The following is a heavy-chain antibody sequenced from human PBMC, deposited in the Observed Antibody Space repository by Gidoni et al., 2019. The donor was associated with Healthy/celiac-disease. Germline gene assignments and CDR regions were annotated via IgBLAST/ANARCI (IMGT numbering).Heavy chain of an antibody. D-gene: IGHD4-17*01. CDR2: FDPEDGET. J-gene: IGHJ3*02. Sequence: LEWMGVFDPEDGETIYAQKFQGRVTMTEDTSTDTAYMELSSLRSEDTAVYYCATTTTVTPPIDFDIWGQGTMVTVSS. CDR3: ATTTTVTPPIDFDI. V-gene: IGHV1-24*01.